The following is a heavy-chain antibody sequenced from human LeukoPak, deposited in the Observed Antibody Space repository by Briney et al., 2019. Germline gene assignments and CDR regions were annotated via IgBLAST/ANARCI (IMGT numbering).Heavy chain of an antibody. D-gene: IGHD2-2*01. Sequence: SETLSLTCAVYGGSFSGYYWSWIRQPPGKGLEWIGEINHSGSTNYNPSLKSRVTISVDTSKNQFSLKLSSVTAADTAVYYCARSQGSRGKEIVVVPAAMAPYYFDYWGQGTLVTVSS. CDR2: INHSGST. V-gene: IGHV4-34*01. CDR1: GGSFSGYY. CDR3: ARSQGSRGKEIVVVPAAMAPYYFDY. J-gene: IGHJ4*02.